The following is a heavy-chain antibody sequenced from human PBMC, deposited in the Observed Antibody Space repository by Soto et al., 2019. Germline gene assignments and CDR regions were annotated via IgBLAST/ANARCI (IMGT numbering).Heavy chain of an antibody. CDR3: ARGSGYTFEY. V-gene: IGHV4-34*01. CDR2: INHSGST. J-gene: IGHJ4*02. CDR1: GGSFSGYY. Sequence: QVQLQQWGAGLLKPSETLSLTCSVYGGSFSGYYWSWIRQPPGKGLEWIGEINHSGSTNYNPSLKSLVTISVDTSKNQFSLKLSSVTAADTAVYYCARGSGYTFEYWGQGTLVTVSS. D-gene: IGHD3-3*01.